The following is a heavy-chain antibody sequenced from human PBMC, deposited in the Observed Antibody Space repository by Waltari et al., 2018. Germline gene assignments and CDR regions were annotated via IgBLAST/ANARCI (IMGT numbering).Heavy chain of an antibody. V-gene: IGHV4-4*02. Sequence: QVQLQESGPGLVKPSGTLSLTCAVSGGSISSSNWWSWVRQPPGKGLEWIGEIYNSGSTNDNPSLKSRVTISVDKSKNQFALKLSSVTAADTAVYYCASRQTYYYDSSGYYYFSWFDYWGQGTLVTVSS. D-gene: IGHD3-22*01. CDR1: GGSISSSNW. CDR3: ASRQTYYYDSSGYYYFSWFDY. CDR2: IYNSGST. J-gene: IGHJ4*02.